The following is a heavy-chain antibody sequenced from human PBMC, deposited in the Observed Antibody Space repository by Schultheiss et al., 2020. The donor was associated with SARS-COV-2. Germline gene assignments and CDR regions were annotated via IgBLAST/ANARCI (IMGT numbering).Heavy chain of an antibody. CDR3: AKDMTEDTAMVSFDY. J-gene: IGHJ4*02. CDR1: GFTFSDYY. V-gene: IGHV3-53*05. CDR2: IYSGGST. D-gene: IGHD5-18*01. Sequence: GGSLRLSCAASGFTFSDYYMSWVRQAPGKGLEWVSVIYSGGSTYYADSVKGRFTISRDNAKNSLYLQMNSLRAEDTALYYCAKDMTEDTAMVSFDYWGQGTLVTVSS.